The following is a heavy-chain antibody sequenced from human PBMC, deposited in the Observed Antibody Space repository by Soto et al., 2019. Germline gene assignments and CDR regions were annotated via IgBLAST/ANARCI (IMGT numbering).Heavy chain of an antibody. D-gene: IGHD2-21*02. Sequence: QVQLQQWGAGLLKPSETLSLTCAVYGGSFSGYYWSWIRQPPGKGLEWVGEINHSGSTNYHPSLKSRVTMSVDATKRQFSLKLSSVTAADTAVYYCARASHVVVTAIHLGWFAPWGQGTLVTVSS. J-gene: IGHJ5*02. CDR1: GGSFSGYY. CDR2: INHSGST. CDR3: ARASHVVVTAIHLGWFAP. V-gene: IGHV4-34*01.